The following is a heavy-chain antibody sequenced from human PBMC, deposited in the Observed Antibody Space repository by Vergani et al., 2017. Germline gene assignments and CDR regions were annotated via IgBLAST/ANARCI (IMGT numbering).Heavy chain of an antibody. CDR1: GFTFSSYE. CDR2: ISSSGSNI. Sequence: EVQLVESGGGLVQPGGSLRLSCAASGFTFSSYEMNWVRQAPGKGLEWVSYISSSGSNIYYADSVKGRFTISRDNAKNSLYLKMNSLRAADTAVYYCARESVAGTLGDYWGQGTLVTVSS. V-gene: IGHV3-48*03. J-gene: IGHJ4*02. CDR3: ARESVAGTLGDY. D-gene: IGHD6-19*01.